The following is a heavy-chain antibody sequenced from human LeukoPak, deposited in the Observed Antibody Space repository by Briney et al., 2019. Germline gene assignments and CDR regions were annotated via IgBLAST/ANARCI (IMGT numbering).Heavy chain of an antibody. CDR1: GGSLSSGGSY. CDR2: IYYSGST. D-gene: IGHD6-13*01. J-gene: IGHJ4*02. Sequence: SETLSLTCTVSGGSLSSGGSYWSWIRQHPGKGLEWLGYIYYSGSTYYNPSLKSRVTISVDTSKNQFSLKLSSVTAADTAVYYCARGIAAAGRVSSPYFDYWGQGTLVTVSS. CDR3: ARGIAAAGRVSSPYFDY. V-gene: IGHV4-31*03.